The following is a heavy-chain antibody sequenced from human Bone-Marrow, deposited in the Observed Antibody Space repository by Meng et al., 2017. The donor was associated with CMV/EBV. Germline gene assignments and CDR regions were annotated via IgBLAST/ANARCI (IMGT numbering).Heavy chain of an antibody. CDR3: ARDQGLEGYDFWSGSPRYGMDV. J-gene: IGHJ6*02. V-gene: IGHV4-34*01. Sequence: SETLSLTCAVYGGSFSGYYWSWIRQPPGKGLEWIGEINHSGSTNYNPSLKSRVTISVDTSKNQFSLKLSSVPAADTAVYYCARDQGLEGYDFWSGSPRYGMDVWGQGTTVTVSS. CDR1: GGSFSGYY. D-gene: IGHD3-3*01. CDR2: INHSGST.